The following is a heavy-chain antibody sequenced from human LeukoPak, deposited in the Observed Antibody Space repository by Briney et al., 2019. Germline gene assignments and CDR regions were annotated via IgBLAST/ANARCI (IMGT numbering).Heavy chain of an antibody. V-gene: IGHV3-53*01. CDR3: AKPRY. CDR2: IYSGGST. CDR1: GFTLSTYW. Sequence: GGSLRLSCAASGFTLSTYWMSWVRQAPGKGLEWVSVIYSGGSTYYADSVKGRFTISRDNSKNTLYLQMNSLRAEDTAVYYCAKPRYWGQGTLVTVSS. J-gene: IGHJ4*02.